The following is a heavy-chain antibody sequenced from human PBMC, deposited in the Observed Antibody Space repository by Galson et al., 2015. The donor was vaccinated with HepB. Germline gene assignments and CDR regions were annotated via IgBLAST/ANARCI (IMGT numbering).Heavy chain of an antibody. J-gene: IGHJ1*01. CDR1: GFTFSSHS. D-gene: IGHD3-22*01. V-gene: IGHV3-48*02. Sequence: SLRLSCAASGFTFSSHSMNWVRQAPGKGLEWVSYISSSSSTIYYADSVKGRFTISRDNAKNSLYLQMNSLRDEDTAVYYCARDLGIYYYDSSGYYYWAIEYFQHWGQGTLVTVSS. CDR3: ARDLGIYYYDSSGYYYWAIEYFQH. CDR2: ISSSSSTI.